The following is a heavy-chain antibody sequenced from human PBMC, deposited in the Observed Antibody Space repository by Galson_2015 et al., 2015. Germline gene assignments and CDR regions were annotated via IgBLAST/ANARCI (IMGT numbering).Heavy chain of an antibody. V-gene: IGHV3-9*01. J-gene: IGHJ6*02. CDR3: AKATMLRGEFYFYGMDV. CDR2: ISWNSGTV. D-gene: IGHD3-10*01. CDR1: GFTFDDYA. Sequence: SLRLSCAASGFTFDDYAMNWVRLVPGKGLEWVSTISWNSGTVGYADSVKGRFTISRDNAKSTLYLQMNGLRGEDTAVYHCAKATMLRGEFYFYGMDVWGQGTTVTVS.